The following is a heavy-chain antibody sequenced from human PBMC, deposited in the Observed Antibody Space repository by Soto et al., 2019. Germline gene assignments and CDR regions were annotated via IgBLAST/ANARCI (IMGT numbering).Heavy chain of an antibody. Sequence: GGSLRLSCAASGFTVSSYWMHWVRQAPGQGLVWVSHINSDGNRTTYADAVKGRFTISRDSATNTLDLQMNSLRAEDRVVYYCAKDTYYYNRSGFSTYAYRGQGTQVPVSP. J-gene: IGHJ4*02. V-gene: IGHV3-74*01. CDR2: INSDGNRT. CDR1: GFTVSSYW. CDR3: AKDTYYYNRSGFSTYAY. D-gene: IGHD3-22*01.